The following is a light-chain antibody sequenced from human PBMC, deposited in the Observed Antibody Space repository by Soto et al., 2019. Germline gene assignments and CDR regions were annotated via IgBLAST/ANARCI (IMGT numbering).Light chain of an antibody. CDR1: TGAVTSGHY. J-gene: IGLJ3*02. CDR3: LLSYSGARV. CDR2: DTS. Sequence: QAVVTQEPSLTVSPGGTVTLTCGSSTGAVTSGHYPYWFQQKPGQAPRTLIYDTSYKHSWTPARFSGSLLGGNAALTLSGAQPVDEADHSCLLSYSGARVFCGGTKLTVL. V-gene: IGLV7-46*01.